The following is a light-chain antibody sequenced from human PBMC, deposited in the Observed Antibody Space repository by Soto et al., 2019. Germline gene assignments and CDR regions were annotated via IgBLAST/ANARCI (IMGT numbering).Light chain of an antibody. J-gene: IGLJ3*02. CDR3: LLNYSGARV. V-gene: IGLV7-46*01. Sequence: QTVVTQEPSLTVSPGGTVTLTCGSSTGGVTSGHHPYWFQQKPGQAPRTLIYDISVKHSWTPARFSGSLLGGKAALTLSGAQPEDEADYYCLLNYSGARVFGGGTKLTVL. CDR2: DIS. CDR1: TGGVTSGHH.